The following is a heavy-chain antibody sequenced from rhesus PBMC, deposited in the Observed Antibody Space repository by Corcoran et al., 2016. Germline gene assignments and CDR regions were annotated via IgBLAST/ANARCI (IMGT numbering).Heavy chain of an antibody. CDR1: GFTFSDSY. CDR2: MRNKANAGTT. Sequence: EVQLVESGGGLVQPGGSLRLSCAASGFTFSDSYMSWVSQAPRKGPEWVGLMRNKANAGTTEYASAVKGRFTISRDDSKSIASLQMNSLKTEDTAVYYCARDFGQDYWGQGVLVTVSS. V-gene: IGHV3S22*01. J-gene: IGHJ4*01. D-gene: IGHD3-3*01. CDR3: ARDFGQDY.